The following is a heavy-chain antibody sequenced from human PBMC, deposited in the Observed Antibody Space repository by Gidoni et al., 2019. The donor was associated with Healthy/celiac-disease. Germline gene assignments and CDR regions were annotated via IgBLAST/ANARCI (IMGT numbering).Heavy chain of an antibody. V-gene: IGHV3-11*01. CDR2: IISSGSTI. J-gene: IGHJ4*02. D-gene: IGHD6-13*01. CDR1: GSTLRDSY. Sequence: QVQLVASGGGLVKPGGSLRLSCSALGSTLRDSYMSWIRQAPGKGLEWSSYIISSGSTIYYADSVKRRFTISRDNAKNPLYLQMNSLRAGDTAVYYCARDTTAVYSSPAYDYWGQGTLVTVSS. CDR3: ARDTTAVYSSPAYDY.